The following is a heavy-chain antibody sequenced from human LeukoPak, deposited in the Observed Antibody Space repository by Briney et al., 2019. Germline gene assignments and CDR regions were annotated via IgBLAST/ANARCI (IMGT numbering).Heavy chain of an antibody. CDR3: ARAAGYSYGSRFDS. D-gene: IGHD5-12*01. Sequence: GGSLRLSCAASGFIFSDSPIHWVRQAPGKGLEWVALISSDGRHRYYAGFVKGRFTISRDDSKDTVILQMNSLSPDDTGLYYCARAAGYSYGSRFDSWGHGTPVTVS. CDR1: GFIFSDSP. V-gene: IGHV3-30*04. CDR2: ISSDGRHR. J-gene: IGHJ5*01.